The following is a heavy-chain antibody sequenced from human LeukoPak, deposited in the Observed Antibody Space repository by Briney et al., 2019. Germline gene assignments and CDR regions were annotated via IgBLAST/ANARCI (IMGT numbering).Heavy chain of an antibody. CDR1: GYTFTGHY. J-gene: IGHJ5*02. V-gene: IGHV1-2*02. CDR3: ARDPGCSTTTCPLNWFDP. Sequence: GASVKVSCKASGYTFTGHYIHWVRQAPGQGLEWMGWINPNSGGTNYAQKFQGRVTITADKSTSTAYMELSSLRSDDTAVYYCARDPGCSTTTCPLNWFDPWGQGTLVTVSS. CDR2: INPNSGGT. D-gene: IGHD2-2*01.